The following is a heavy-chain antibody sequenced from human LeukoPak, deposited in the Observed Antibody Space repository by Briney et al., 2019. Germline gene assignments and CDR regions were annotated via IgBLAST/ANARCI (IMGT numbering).Heavy chain of an antibody. CDR2: INPNGGRT. CDR3: ARGGSTHGYWIY. CDR1: ENTFTNYY. V-gene: IGHV1-46*01. D-gene: IGHD5-18*01. Sequence: ASVKVSCKASENTFTNYYMHWVRQAPGQGLEWLGLINPNGGRTAYAQNFQGRVTMTRDTSTTTLYLELSSLRSDDTAVYYCARGGSTHGYWIYWGQGTLVTVSS. J-gene: IGHJ4*02.